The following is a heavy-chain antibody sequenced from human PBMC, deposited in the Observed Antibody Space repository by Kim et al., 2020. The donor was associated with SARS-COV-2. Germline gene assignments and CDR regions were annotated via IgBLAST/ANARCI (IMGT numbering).Heavy chain of an antibody. CDR1: GYTFTSYD. CDR2: LNPNSGNT. D-gene: IGHD2-21*01. V-gene: IGHV1-8*01. Sequence: ASVKVSCKASGYTFTSYDINWVRQATGQGLEWMGWLNPNSGNTGYAQKFQGRVTMTRNTSISTAYMELSSLRSEDTAVYYCARGHLKSIVVVIAPRTYYYYMDVGGKGTTVTVSS. J-gene: IGHJ6*03. CDR3: ARGHLKSIVVVIAPRTYYYYMDV.